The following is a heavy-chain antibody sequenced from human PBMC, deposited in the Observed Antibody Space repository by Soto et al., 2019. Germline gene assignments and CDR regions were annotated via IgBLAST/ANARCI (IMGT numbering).Heavy chain of an antibody. D-gene: IGHD1-7*01. Sequence: EVQLAEYGGGMVQPGGSLRLSCVASGFTFSSYDMHWVRQAPGKGLEYVSSISSNGGTTYYGNSVKGRFTIPRDNSKTTLYLQMGSLRAEHMAVYYCVRRVSGNYDHWGQGPLVTVSS. CDR3: VRRVSGNYDH. V-gene: IGHV3-64*01. CDR2: ISSNGGTT. J-gene: IGHJ5*02. CDR1: GFTFSSYD.